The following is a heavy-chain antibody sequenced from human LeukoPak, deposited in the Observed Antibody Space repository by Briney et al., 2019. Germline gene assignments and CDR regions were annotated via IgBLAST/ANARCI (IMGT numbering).Heavy chain of an antibody. CDR2: INPNSGGT. CDR3: ARNPRYCSSTSCSKYYYYGMDV. CDR1: GYTFTGYY. D-gene: IGHD2-2*01. Sequence: ASVKVSCKASGYTFTGYYMHWVRQAPGQGLEWMGWINPNSGGTNYAQKFQGRVTMTRDTSISTAYMELSRLRSDDTAVYYCARNPRYCSSTSCSKYYYYGMDVWGRGTQVTVSS. V-gene: IGHV1-2*02. J-gene: IGHJ6*02.